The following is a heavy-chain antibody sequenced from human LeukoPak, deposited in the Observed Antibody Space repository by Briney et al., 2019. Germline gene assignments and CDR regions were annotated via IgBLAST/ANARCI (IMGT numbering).Heavy chain of an antibody. CDR3: AKGQAAEYDS. V-gene: IGHV3-21*01. CDR1: GFTFSTYS. J-gene: IGHJ4*02. Sequence: GGSLRLSCAASGFTFSTYSMNWVRQTPGKGLEWVSPISSSSTYIYYADSVKGRFTISRDNAKNSLYLQMNSLRAEDTAVFYCAKGQAAEYDSWGQGTLVTVSS. CDR2: ISSSSTYI. D-gene: IGHD2/OR15-2a*01.